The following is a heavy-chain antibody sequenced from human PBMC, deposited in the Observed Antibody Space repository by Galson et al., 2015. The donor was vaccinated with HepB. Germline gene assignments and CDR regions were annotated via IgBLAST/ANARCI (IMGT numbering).Heavy chain of an antibody. D-gene: IGHD3-10*01. CDR1: GFTFSSYA. V-gene: IGHV3-30*18. CDR2: MSFDGTDE. J-gene: IGHJ4*02. Sequence: SLRLSCAASGFTFSSYAMHWVRQAPGKGLEWVAVMSFDGTDEHYAGSVKGRFTISRDNSKNTLYLQMNSLRAEDSAIYYCAKEVEYYGSGTYYPTYAFDYWGQGALVTVSS. CDR3: AKEVEYYGSGTYYPTYAFDY.